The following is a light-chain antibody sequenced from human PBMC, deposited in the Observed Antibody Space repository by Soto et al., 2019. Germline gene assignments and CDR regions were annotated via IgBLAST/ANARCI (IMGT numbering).Light chain of an antibody. V-gene: IGKV3-15*01. J-gene: IGKJ5*01. CDR1: QSVSSY. CDR3: QQYNNWPPIT. Sequence: IGSSQSAATLSLSTGERATLSCRASQSVSSYLAWYQHKPGQAPRLLIYGASTRATGIPARFSGSGSGTEFTLTISSLQPEDFAVYYCQQYNNWPPITFGQRTRLEI. CDR2: GAS.